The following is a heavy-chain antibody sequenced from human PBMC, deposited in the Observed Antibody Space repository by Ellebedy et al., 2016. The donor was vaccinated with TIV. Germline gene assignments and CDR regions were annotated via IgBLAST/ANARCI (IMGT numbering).Heavy chain of an antibody. CDR3: AREKPAAGRDYFYFYGMDV. J-gene: IGHJ6*02. CDR2: IGTTGDT. V-gene: IGHV3-13*01. D-gene: IGHD6-13*01. CDR1: GFTFSSYD. Sequence: GESLKISXAASGFTFSSYDMHWVRQVTGKGLEWVSAIGTTGDTYYPGSVKGRFTISRENAKNSLYLQMNSLRAEGTAVYYCAREKPAAGRDYFYFYGMDVWGQGTTVTVSS.